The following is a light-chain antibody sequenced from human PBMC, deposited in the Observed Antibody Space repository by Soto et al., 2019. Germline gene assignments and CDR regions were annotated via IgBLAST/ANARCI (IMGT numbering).Light chain of an antibody. CDR3: SSYTTNRTPV. V-gene: IGLV2-14*01. CDR1: SGDVGRYDS. J-gene: IGLJ2*01. Sequence: LTQPASVSGSPGQSLTISCTGTSGDVGRYDSVSWYKHRPGKVPELIIFSDRFSGSKSGNTASLTISGLQAEDEADYYCSSYTTNRTPVFGGGTKVTV.